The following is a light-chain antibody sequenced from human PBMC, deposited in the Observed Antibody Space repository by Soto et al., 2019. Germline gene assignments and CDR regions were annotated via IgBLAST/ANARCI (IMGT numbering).Light chain of an antibody. CDR2: GAS. CDR3: QQYNDWPLFT. CDR1: QSVSSY. V-gene: IGKV3-15*01. Sequence: EIVMTQSPATLSMSPGETATLSCRASQSVSSYLAWYQQKPGQAPRLLIYGASTRATGIPARFSGSGSGTEFTLTISGLQSEDFAVYSCQQYNDWPLFTFGQGTRLDFK. J-gene: IGKJ5*01.